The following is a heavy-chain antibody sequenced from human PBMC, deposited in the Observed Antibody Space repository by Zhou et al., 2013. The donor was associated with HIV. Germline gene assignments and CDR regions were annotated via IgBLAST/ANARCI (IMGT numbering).Heavy chain of an antibody. Sequence: QVQLAQSGADMKNPGASVKVSCRASGYTFTAYHIHWFRQAPGQGLDWMGWIKPETGDTTISQKFQGRVTMTRDTSIDTAYLDLSGLTSDDTAVYYCARTDFGSGTLVYWWGQGTLVAVSS. CDR2: IKPETGDT. CDR1: GYTFTAYH. J-gene: IGHJ1*01. D-gene: IGHD3-10*01. CDR3: ARTDFGSGTLVYW. V-gene: IGHV1-2*02.